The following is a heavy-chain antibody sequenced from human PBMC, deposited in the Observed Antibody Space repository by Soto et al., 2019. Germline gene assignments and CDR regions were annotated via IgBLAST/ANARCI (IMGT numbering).Heavy chain of an antibody. CDR2: IYYSGGT. CDR1: GGSISSYY. CDR3: ARDPGHDAFDI. Sequence: PSETLSLTCTVSGGSISSYYWSWIRQPPGKGLEWIGYIYYSGGTNYNPSLKSRVTISVDTSKNQFSLKLSSVTAADTAVYYCARDPGHDAFDIWGQGTMVTVSS. V-gene: IGHV4-59*01. J-gene: IGHJ3*02.